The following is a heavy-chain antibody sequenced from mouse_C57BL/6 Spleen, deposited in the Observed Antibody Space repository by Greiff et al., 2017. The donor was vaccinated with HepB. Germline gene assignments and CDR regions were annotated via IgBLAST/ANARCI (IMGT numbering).Heavy chain of an antibody. CDR2: INPDSSTI. CDR1: GIDFSRYW. Sequence: EVKLMESGGGLVQPGGSLKLSCAASGIDFSRYWMSWVRRAPGKGLEWIGEINPDSSTINYAPSLKDKFIISRDNAKNTLYLQMSKVRSEDTALYYCARPYSLRSYYSEGAMDYWGQGTSVTVSS. CDR3: ARPYSLRSYYSEGAMDY. D-gene: IGHD2-12*01. V-gene: IGHV4-1*01. J-gene: IGHJ4*01.